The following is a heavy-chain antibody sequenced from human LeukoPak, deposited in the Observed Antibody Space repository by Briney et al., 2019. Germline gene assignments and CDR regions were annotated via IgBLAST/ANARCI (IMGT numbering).Heavy chain of an antibody. D-gene: IGHD3-10*01. Sequence: GGSLRLSCSASGFTFSSYAMHWVRQAPGKGLEYVSAISSNGGSTYYADSVKGRFTISRDNSKNTLYLQMSSLRAEGTAVYYCVKGRRSYYGSGSYSGYYYGMDVWGKGTTVTVSS. CDR3: VKGRRSYYGSGSYSGYYYGMDV. CDR2: ISSNGGST. V-gene: IGHV3-64D*06. J-gene: IGHJ6*04. CDR1: GFTFSSYA.